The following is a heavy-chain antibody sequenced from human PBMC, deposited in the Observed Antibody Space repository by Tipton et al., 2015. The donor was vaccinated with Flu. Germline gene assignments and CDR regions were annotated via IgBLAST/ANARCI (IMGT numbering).Heavy chain of an antibody. CDR1: GGSISSYY. Sequence: TLSLTCTVSGGSISSYYWSWIRQPPGKGLEWIGYIYYSGSTNYNPSLKSRVTISVDTSKNQLSLKLSSVTAADTAVYYCARVGGSSYYYYGKDVWGQGTTVTVSS. D-gene: IGHD1-26*01. CDR3: ARVGGSSYYYYGKDV. V-gene: IGHV4-59*01. J-gene: IGHJ6*02. CDR2: IYYSGST.